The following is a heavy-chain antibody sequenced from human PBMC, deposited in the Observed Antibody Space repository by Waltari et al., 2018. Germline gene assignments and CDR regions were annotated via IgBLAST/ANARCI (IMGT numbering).Heavy chain of an antibody. CDR3: ARGVSMDV. D-gene: IGHD2-21*01. J-gene: IGHJ6*02. Sequence: QLQLQESGPGLVKPSETLSLPCPVSGGSISSSSYYWGWIRQPPGKGLEWIGSIYYSGSTYYNPSLKSRVTISVDTSKNQFSLKLSSVTAADTAVYYCARGVSMDVWGQGTTVTVSS. V-gene: IGHV4-39*07. CDR2: IYYSGST. CDR1: GGSISSSSYY.